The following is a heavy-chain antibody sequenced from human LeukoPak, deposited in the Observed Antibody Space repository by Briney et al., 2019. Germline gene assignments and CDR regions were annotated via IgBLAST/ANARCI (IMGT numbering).Heavy chain of an antibody. CDR3: ARGVLRGSGSFDY. Sequence: ASVKVSCTASGYTFIAYYIHWMRHAPGQGLEWMGWINPNSGATNYAQKFQGRITMTRDTSINTAYMELYSLNSDDTAVYFCARGVLRGSGSFDYWGQGSLVTVSS. CDR1: GYTFIAYY. J-gene: IGHJ4*03. V-gene: IGHV1-2*02. CDR2: INPNSGAT. D-gene: IGHD6-19*01.